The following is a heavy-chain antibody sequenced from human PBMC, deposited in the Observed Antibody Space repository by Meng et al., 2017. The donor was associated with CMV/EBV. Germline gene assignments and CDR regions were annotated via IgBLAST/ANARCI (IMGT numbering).Heavy chain of an antibody. CDR3: ARDYLRQNDY. D-gene: IGHD3-10*01. J-gene: IGHJ4*02. V-gene: IGHV4-34*01. CDR2: INHSGST. CDR1: GGSFSGYY. Sequence: SETLSLTCAVYGGSFSGYYWSWIRQPPGKGLEWIGEINHSGSTNYNPSLKSRVTISVDTSKNQFSLKLSSVTAADTAVYYCARDYLRQNDYWGQGTLVTVSS.